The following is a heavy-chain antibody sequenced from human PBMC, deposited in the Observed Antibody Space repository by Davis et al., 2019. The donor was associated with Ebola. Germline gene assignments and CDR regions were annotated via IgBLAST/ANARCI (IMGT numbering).Heavy chain of an antibody. Sequence: MPSETLSLTCGVYGGSFSGYYWTWIRQSPTKGLEWIGDISHTGSTNYNPSLKGRVTISVDTSNNQFSLKLSSVTAANTAVYFCARDVDAFDIWGHGTVVTVSS. V-gene: IGHV4-34*01. CDR1: GGSFSGYY. CDR3: ARDVDAFDI. J-gene: IGHJ3*02. CDR2: ISHTGST.